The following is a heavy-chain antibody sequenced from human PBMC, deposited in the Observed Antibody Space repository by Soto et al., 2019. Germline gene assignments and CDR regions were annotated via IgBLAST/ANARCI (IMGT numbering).Heavy chain of an antibody. CDR1: SGSISSSNW. J-gene: IGHJ1*01. D-gene: IGHD3-10*01. CDR2: IYHSGST. V-gene: IGHV4-4*02. CDR3: ARGPYYGSGSYYIS. Sequence: SETLSLTCAVSSGSISSSNWWSWVRQPPGKGLEWIGEIYHSGSTNYNPSLKSRVTISVDKSKNQFSLKLSSVTAADTAVYYCARGPYYGSGSYYISWGQGTLVTVSS.